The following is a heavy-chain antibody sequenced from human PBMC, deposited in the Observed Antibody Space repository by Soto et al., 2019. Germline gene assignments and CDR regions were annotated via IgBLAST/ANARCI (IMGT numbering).Heavy chain of an antibody. V-gene: IGHV1-18*01. Sequence: ASGKGSYQASGYTFTSYGISWVRQAPGQGLEWMGWISAYNGNTNYAQKLQGRVTMTTDTSTSTAYMELRSLRSDDTAVYYCARDQHYDFWSYYNDYYGMDVWGQGTTVTVSS. CDR2: ISAYNGNT. CDR1: GYTFTSYG. D-gene: IGHD3-3*01. CDR3: ARDQHYDFWSYYNDYYGMDV. J-gene: IGHJ6*02.